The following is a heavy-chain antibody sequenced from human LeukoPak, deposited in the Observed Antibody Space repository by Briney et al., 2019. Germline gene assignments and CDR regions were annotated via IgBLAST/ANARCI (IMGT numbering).Heavy chain of an antibody. CDR1: GFTFSSYA. D-gene: IGHD1-14*01. CDR2: TGDSGRNT. Sequence: GGSLRPSCAASGFTFSSYAMSWVRQAPGKGLEWVSVTGDSGRNTYYAESVKGRFTISRDNSKNTLYLQMNSLRAEDTAVYYCAKRTGTTGGAFDYWGQGTLVTVSS. V-gene: IGHV3-23*01. J-gene: IGHJ4*02. CDR3: AKRTGTTGGAFDY.